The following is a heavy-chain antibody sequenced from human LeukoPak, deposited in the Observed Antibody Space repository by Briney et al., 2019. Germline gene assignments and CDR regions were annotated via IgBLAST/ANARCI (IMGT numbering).Heavy chain of an antibody. Sequence: GGSLRLSCVASGFTFSSYWIHWVRHAPGKGLVWVSRVDSDGSSTTYADSVKGRFTVSRDNAKNTLYLQMNSLRAEDTAVYYCARGITIFGVVNDAFDIWGQGTMVTVSS. J-gene: IGHJ3*02. CDR3: ARGITIFGVVNDAFDI. V-gene: IGHV3-74*03. CDR2: VDSDGSST. CDR1: GFTFSSYW. D-gene: IGHD3-3*01.